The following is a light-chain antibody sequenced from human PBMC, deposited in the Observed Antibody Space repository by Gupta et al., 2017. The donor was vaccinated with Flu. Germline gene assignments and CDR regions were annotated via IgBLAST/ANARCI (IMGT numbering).Light chain of an antibody. Sequence: EVVLTQSPGTLSLFPGERATLSCRASQRVTSNYLAWYQQKPGQAPRLLIHGASSRATGIPDRFSGSGSGTDFTLSISRLEPEDFAVYYCQQYGSSPRTLGQGTKVEIK. J-gene: IGKJ1*01. CDR3: QQYGSSPRT. CDR1: QRVTSNY. V-gene: IGKV3-20*01. CDR2: GAS.